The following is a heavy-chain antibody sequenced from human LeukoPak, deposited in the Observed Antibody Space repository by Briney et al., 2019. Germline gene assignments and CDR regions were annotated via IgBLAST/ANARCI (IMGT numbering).Heavy chain of an antibody. V-gene: IGHV4-34*01. CDR1: DGSFSGYY. CDR3: ARRPRGVIIKTWFDS. J-gene: IGHJ5*01. CDR2: INHSGSA. D-gene: IGHD3-10*01. Sequence: SETLSLTCAVYDGSFSGYYCSWIRRPPGKGLEWIGEINHSGSANYNPSLKSRVTILLDMSKNQFSLNLSSVTAADTAVYYCARRPRGVIIKTWFDSWGQGTLVTVSS.